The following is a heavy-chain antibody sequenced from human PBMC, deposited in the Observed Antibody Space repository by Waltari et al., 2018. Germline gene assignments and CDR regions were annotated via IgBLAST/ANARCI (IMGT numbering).Heavy chain of an antibody. CDR1: GGSISSYY. J-gene: IGHJ3*02. CDR3: AREGGYCSSTSCYLVVAFDI. D-gene: IGHD2-2*03. V-gene: IGHV4-4*07. CDR2: IYTSGST. Sequence: QVQLQESGPGLVKPSETLSLTRTVSGGSISSYYWSWIRQPAGKGLEWIGRIYTSGSTNYNPSLKSRVTMSVDTSKNQFSLKLSSVTAADTAVYYCAREGGYCSSTSCYLVVAFDIWGQGTMVTVSS.